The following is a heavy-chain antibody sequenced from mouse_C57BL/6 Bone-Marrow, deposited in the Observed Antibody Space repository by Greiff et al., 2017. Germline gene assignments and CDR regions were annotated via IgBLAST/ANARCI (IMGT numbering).Heavy chain of an antibody. J-gene: IGHJ2*01. CDR1: GYTFTDYY. Sequence: EVQLQESGPVLVKPGASVKMSCKASGYTFTDYYMNWVKQSHGKSLEWIGVINPYNGGTSYNQKFKGKATLTVDKSSSTAYMELNSLTSEDSAVYYCARGGYYGSRRGQGTTLTVSS. CDR2: INPYNGGT. CDR3: ARGGYYGSR. V-gene: IGHV1-19*01. D-gene: IGHD1-1*01.